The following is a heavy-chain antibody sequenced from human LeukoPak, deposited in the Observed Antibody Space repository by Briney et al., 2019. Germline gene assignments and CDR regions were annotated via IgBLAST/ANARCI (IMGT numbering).Heavy chain of an antibody. Sequence: HPGGSLRLSCAASGFTFSSCGMHWVRQAPGKGLEWVAVISYDGSNKYYADSVKGRFTISRDNSKNTLYLQMNSLRAEDTAVYYCAKGMLYYYDSSGYGAFDIWGQGTMVTVSS. CDR2: ISYDGSNK. CDR3: AKGMLYYYDSSGYGAFDI. J-gene: IGHJ3*02. D-gene: IGHD3-22*01. CDR1: GFTFSSCG. V-gene: IGHV3-30*18.